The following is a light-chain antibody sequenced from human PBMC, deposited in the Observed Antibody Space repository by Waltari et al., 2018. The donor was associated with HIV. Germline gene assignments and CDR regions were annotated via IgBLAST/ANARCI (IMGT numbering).Light chain of an antibody. CDR1: QSVSSSY. CDR2: GAS. CDR3: QQHGTSPLT. V-gene: IGKV3-20*01. Sequence: EIVLTQSPGTLSLSPGERATLSCRASQSVSSSYLAWYQQQPGQGPRLLISGASSRATGIPDRFSGSGSGTDFTLTISRLETEDFAVYYCQQHGTSPLTFGGGTKVEIK. J-gene: IGKJ4*01.